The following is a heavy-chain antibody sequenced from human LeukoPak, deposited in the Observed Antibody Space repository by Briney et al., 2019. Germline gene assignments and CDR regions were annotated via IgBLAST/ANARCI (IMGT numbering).Heavy chain of an antibody. J-gene: IGHJ4*02. CDR1: GFTFSSYA. V-gene: IGHV3-30*07. CDR2: IPYDGSSE. Sequence: GGSLRLSCAASGFTFSSYAMHWVRQAPGKGLEWVTVIPYDGSSEYYADSVKGRFTISRDNSKNTLYLQMDSLRAEDTAVYYCAKDSAAVGGPTTDWGQGTLVTVSS. D-gene: IGHD6-13*01. CDR3: AKDSAAVGGPTTD.